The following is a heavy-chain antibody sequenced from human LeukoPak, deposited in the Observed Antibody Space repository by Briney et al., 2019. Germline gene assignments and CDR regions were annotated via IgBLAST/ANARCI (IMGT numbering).Heavy chain of an antibody. V-gene: IGHV3-21*01. CDR2: ISSAGSYI. Sequence: GGSLRLSCAASGLIFSSYSMNWVRQAPGKGLEWVSTISSAGSYIYYADSVKGRFTISRDNAKNSLYLQMNGLRAEDTAVYYCARGLSYADYWGQGTLVTVSS. CDR1: GLIFSSYS. D-gene: IGHD5-18*01. CDR3: ARGLSYADY. J-gene: IGHJ4*02.